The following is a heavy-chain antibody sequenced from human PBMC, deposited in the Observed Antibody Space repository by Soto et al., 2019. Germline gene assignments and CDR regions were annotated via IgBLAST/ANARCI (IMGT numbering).Heavy chain of an antibody. CDR2: INWNGGST. CDR1: GFTFGDYG. V-gene: IGHV3-20*04. J-gene: IGHJ3*02. CDR3: ASLTGDKGVIDAFDI. D-gene: IGHD7-27*01. Sequence: GGSLRLSCAASGFTFGDYGMSWVRQAPGKGLEWVSGINWNGGSTGYADSVKGRFTISRDNAKNSLYLQMNSLRAEDTALYYCASLTGDKGVIDAFDIWGQGTMVTVSS.